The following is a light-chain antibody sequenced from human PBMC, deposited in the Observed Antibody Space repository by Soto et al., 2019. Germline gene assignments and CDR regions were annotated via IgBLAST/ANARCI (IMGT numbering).Light chain of an antibody. CDR3: QQYNNWPIT. J-gene: IGKJ5*01. Sequence: EIVLTQSPGTLSLSPGERATLSCRASQSVTNNQFAWFRQKPGQAPRLLIYGASTRATGIPARFTGSASGTEFTLTISSLQSEDFAIYYCQQYNNWPITFGQGTRLEIK. CDR1: QSVTNN. V-gene: IGKV3-15*01. CDR2: GAS.